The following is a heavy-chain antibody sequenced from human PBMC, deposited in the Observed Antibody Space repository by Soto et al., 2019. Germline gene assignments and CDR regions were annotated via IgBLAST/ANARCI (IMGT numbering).Heavy chain of an antibody. CDR3: ASARSAYGDKFWFDT. Sequence: SETLSLTCTVSGGSISSGDYYWSWIRQPQGKGLEWIGYIYYSVSTYYNPSLKSRVTISVDTSKNQFSMKLSSVTAADTAVYYCASARSAYGDKFWFDTWGQGTLVTVSS. CDR1: GGSISSGDYY. J-gene: IGHJ5*02. CDR2: IYYSVST. V-gene: IGHV4-30-4*01. D-gene: IGHD4-17*01.